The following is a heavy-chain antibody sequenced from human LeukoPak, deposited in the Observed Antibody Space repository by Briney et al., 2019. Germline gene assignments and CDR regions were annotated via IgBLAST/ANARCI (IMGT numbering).Heavy chain of an antibody. J-gene: IGHJ4*02. V-gene: IGHV4-34*01. CDR2: INHSGST. CDR1: GGSFSGYY. D-gene: IGHD6-13*01. CDR3: AGKPRYSSSWSLDY. Sequence: PSETLSLTCAVYGGSFSGYYWSWIRQPPGKGLEWIGEINHSGSTNYNPSLKSRVTISVDTSKNQFSLKLSSVTAADTAVYYCAGKPRYSSSWSLDYWGQGTLVTVSS.